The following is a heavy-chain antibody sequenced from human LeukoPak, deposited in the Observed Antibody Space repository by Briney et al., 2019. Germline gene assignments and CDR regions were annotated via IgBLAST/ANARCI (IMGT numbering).Heavy chain of an antibody. J-gene: IGHJ4*02. CDR1: GFTFSTYT. CDR2: ISSSSNNI. V-gene: IGHV3-21*01. Sequence: PGGSLRLSCAASGFTFSTYTMNWVRQAPGKGLEWVSSISSSSNNINYADPVKGRFTISRDNAMNSVHLQMNSLRVEDTAVYYCARGYQRPDYWGQGTLITVSS. D-gene: IGHD2-2*01. CDR3: ARGYQRPDY.